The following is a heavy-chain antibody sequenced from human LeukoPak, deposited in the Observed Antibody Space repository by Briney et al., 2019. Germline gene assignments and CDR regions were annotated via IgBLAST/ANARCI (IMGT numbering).Heavy chain of an antibody. J-gene: IGHJ4*02. D-gene: IGHD2-15*01. V-gene: IGHV3-21*01. Sequence: GGSLRLSCAASGFTFSSYSMNWVRPAPGKGLEWVSSISSSSSYIYYADSVKGRFTISRDNAKNSLYLQMNSLRAEDTAVYYCARDRGAWYCSGGSCYSYQFDYWGQGTLVTVSS. CDR1: GFTFSSYS. CDR3: ARDRGAWYCSGGSCYSYQFDY. CDR2: ISSSSSYI.